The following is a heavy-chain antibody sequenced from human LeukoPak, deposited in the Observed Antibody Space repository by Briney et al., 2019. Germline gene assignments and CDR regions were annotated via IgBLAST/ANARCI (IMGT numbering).Heavy chain of an antibody. J-gene: IGHJ4*02. CDR2: ISSSSSYI. D-gene: IGHD4-11*01. CDR1: GLTFSSNS. V-gene: IGHV3-21*01. Sequence: GGSMRLSCAASGLTFSSNSMNWVRQAPGKGLEWVSAISSSSSYIYYADSVKGRFTISRDNAKNSLYLQMNSLRAEDTAVYYCAKDEWYSNYGLDYWGQGTLVTVSS. CDR3: AKDEWYSNYGLDY.